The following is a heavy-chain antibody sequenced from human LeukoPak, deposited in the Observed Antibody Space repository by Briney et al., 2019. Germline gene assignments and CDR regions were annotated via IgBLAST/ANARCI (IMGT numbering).Heavy chain of an antibody. V-gene: IGHV1-2*02. CDR2: INPNSGDT. CDR3: ARDLAAVGRLYYFDY. CDR1: GYSFTGYY. J-gene: IGHJ4*02. Sequence: ASVKVSCKASGYSFTGYYMHWVRQAPGQGLEWMGWINPNSGDTNYAQNFQGRVTMTRDTSISTAYMELSSLRSDDTAVYYCARDLAAVGRLYYFDYWGQGTLVTVSS. D-gene: IGHD6-13*01.